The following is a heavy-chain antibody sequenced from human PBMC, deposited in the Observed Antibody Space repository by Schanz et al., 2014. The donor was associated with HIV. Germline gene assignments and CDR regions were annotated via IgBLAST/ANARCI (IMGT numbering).Heavy chain of an antibody. CDR3: AKDRNHYDSRYRGKGNYYYYYGMDV. V-gene: IGHV3-30*18. CDR2: ISYDGRNK. J-gene: IGHJ6*02. CDR1: GFTFDSFG. Sequence: QVQLAESGGGVVRPGRSLRLSCAASGFTFDSFGMHWVRQAPGKGLEWVAVISYDGRNKYQAASVKGRFTISRDNSKNTLYLQMKSLRPEDTAVYYCAKDRNHYDSRYRGKGNYYYYYGMDVWGQGTTVTVSS. D-gene: IGHD3-22*01.